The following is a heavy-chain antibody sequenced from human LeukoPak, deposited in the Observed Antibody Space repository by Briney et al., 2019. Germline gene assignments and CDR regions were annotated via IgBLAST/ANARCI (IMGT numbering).Heavy chain of an antibody. V-gene: IGHV4-39*01. D-gene: IGHD3-9*01. CDR2: IYYSGST. Sequence: SEPLSLPCTVSGGSISSSSYYWGWIRPPPGKGLEWIGSIYYSGSTYYNPSLKSRVTISVDTSKNQFSLKLSSVTAADTSVYYCARLTRYFDWLFPYYFDYWGQGTLVTVSS. CDR1: GGSISSSSYY. CDR3: ARLTRYFDWLFPYYFDY. J-gene: IGHJ4*02.